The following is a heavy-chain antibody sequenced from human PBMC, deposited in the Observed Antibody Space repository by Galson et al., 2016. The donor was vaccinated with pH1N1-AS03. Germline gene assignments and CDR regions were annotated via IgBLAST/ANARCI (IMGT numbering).Heavy chain of an antibody. CDR3: AKDRSSWPPGWGSVDS. J-gene: IGHJ4*02. CDR2: ISVTGGST. CDR1: GFTFSSYG. D-gene: IGHD6-13*01. Sequence: LRLSCATSGFTFSSYGMTWVRQAPGKGLEWVSSISVTGGSTYYADSVKGRFTISRGHSKNTLYLQMSSLRAEDTAVYYCAKDRSSWPPGWGSVDSWGQGTLVTVSP. V-gene: IGHV3-23*01.